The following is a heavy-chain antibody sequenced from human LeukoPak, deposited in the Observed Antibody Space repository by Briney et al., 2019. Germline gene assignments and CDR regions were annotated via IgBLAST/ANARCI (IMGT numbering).Heavy chain of an antibody. CDR2: ISYDGSNK. J-gene: IGHJ5*02. CDR1: GFTFSSYA. Sequence: GRSLRLSCAASGFTFSSYAMHWVRQAPGKGLEWVAVISYDGSNKYYADSVKGRFTISRDNSKNTLYLQVNSLRAEDTAVYYCAREEYCSGGSCYPDNWFDPWGQGTLVTVSS. D-gene: IGHD2-15*01. V-gene: IGHV3-30-3*01. CDR3: AREEYCSGGSCYPDNWFDP.